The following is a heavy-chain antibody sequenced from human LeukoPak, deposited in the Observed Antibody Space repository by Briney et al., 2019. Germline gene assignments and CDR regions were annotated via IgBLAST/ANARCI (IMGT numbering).Heavy chain of an antibody. Sequence: ASVKVSRKASGYTFTGYYMHWVRQAPGQGLEGMGWINPNSGGTNYAQKFQGRVTMTRDTSISTAYMELSRLRSDDTAVYYCARDPSGIVVSINWFDPWGQGTLVTVSS. D-gene: IGHD2-2*01. CDR2: INPNSGGT. CDR3: ARDPSGIVVSINWFDP. V-gene: IGHV1-2*02. J-gene: IGHJ5*02. CDR1: GYTFTGYY.